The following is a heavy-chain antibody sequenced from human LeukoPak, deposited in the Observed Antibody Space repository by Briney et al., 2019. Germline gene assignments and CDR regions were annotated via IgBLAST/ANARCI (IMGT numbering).Heavy chain of an antibody. CDR2: IYSGNT. D-gene: IGHD1-26*01. Sequence: GGSLRLSCTVSGFTVSSNSMSWVRQAPGKGLEWVSFIYSGNTHYSDSVKGRFTISRDNSKNTLYLQMNSLRAEDTAVYYCARVSQVGATDYWGQGTLVTVSS. CDR3: ARVSQVGATDY. CDR1: GFTVSSNS. V-gene: IGHV3-53*01. J-gene: IGHJ4*02.